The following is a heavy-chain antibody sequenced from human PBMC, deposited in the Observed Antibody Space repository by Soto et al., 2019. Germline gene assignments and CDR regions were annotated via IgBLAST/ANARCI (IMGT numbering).Heavy chain of an antibody. D-gene: IGHD3-10*02. CDR2: IYYSGST. Sequence: SETLSLTCTVSGGSISGYYWSWIRQPPGKGLEWIGYIYYSGSTNYNPSLKSRVTISVDTSKNQFSLKLSSVTAADTAVYYCARLFPYVSRRYHLTYSAQGTLVPVSS. V-gene: IGHV4-59*01. J-gene: IGHJ4*02. CDR1: GGSISGYY. CDR3: ARLFPYVSRRYHLTY.